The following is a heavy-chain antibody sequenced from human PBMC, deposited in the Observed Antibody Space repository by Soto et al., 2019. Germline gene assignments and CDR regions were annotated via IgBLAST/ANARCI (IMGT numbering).Heavy chain of an antibody. CDR1: GGSISSYY. CDR2: MFYSGST. J-gene: IGHJ5*02. CDR3: ARAVNYYGSGSFYWWFDP. D-gene: IGHD3-10*01. V-gene: IGHV4-59*01. Sequence: PSETLSLTCTVSGGSISSYYWSWIRQPPGKGLEWIGYMFYSGSTNYNPSLKSRVTMSVDTSKNQFSLKLSSVSAADTAVYYCARAVNYYGSGSFYWWFDPWGQGTLVTVSP.